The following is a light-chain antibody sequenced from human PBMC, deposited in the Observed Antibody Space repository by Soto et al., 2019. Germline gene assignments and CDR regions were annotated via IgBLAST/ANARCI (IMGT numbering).Light chain of an antibody. Sequence: EIVLTHSPATLSLSPWERATLSCRASQSISSSLVWYQQKPGQAPRLLIYDASNRATGIPARFSGSGSGTDFTLTISSLEPEDFAVYYCQHRSKWPPITFGQGTRLEIK. CDR1: QSISSS. CDR2: DAS. CDR3: QHRSKWPPIT. V-gene: IGKV3-11*01. J-gene: IGKJ5*01.